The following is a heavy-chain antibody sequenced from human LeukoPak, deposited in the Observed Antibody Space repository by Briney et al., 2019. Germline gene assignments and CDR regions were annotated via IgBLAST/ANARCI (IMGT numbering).Heavy chain of an antibody. CDR1: GFTFSSYA. CDR3: ARRYSSSWYLFYFDY. Sequence: SGGSLRLSCAASGFTFSSYAMSWVRQAPGKGLEWVANIKQDGSEKYYVDSVKGRFTISRDNAKNSLYLQMNSLRAEDTAVYYCARRYSSSWYLFYFDYWGQGTLVTVSS. CDR2: IKQDGSEK. D-gene: IGHD6-13*01. V-gene: IGHV3-7*01. J-gene: IGHJ4*02.